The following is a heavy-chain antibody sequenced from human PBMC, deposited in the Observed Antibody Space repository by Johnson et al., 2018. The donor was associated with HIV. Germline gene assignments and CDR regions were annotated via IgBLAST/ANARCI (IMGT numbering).Heavy chain of an antibody. CDR1: EFTFSSYA. V-gene: IGHV3-23*04. Sequence: VQLVESGGALVQPGGSLRLSCAASEFTFSSYAMSWVRQAPGKGLEWVSTISGSGGSTYYADSVKKGRFTISRDNSKNTLSLQMNSLRAEDTAIYYCAKEGYCSSTSCYENAFDIWGQGTMVIVSS. CDR3: AKEGYCSSTSCYENAFDI. CDR2: ISGSGGST. D-gene: IGHD2-2*01. J-gene: IGHJ3*02.